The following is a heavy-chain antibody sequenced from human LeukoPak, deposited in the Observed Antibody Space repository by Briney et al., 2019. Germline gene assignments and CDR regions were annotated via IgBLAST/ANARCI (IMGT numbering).Heavy chain of an antibody. D-gene: IGHD6-19*01. J-gene: IGHJ4*02. CDR3: ASRRKSSGRIFDY. V-gene: IGHV4-59*01. CDR2: IYYSGST. Sequence: SETLSLTCTVSGGSISSYYWSWIRQPPGKGLEWIGYIYYSGSTNYNPSLKSRVTISVDTSKNQFSLKLSSVTAADTAVYYCASRRKSSGRIFDYWGQGTLVTVSS. CDR1: GGSISSYY.